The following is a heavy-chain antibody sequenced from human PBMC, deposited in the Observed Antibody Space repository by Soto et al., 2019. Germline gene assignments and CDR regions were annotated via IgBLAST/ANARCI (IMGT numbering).Heavy chain of an antibody. J-gene: IGHJ4*02. CDR2: IWYDGSNK. Sequence: QVQLVESGGGVVQPGRCLRLSCAASGFTFSSYGMHWVRQAPGKGLEWVAVIWYDGSNKYYADSVKGRFTISRDNSKNTLYLQMNSLRAEDTAVYYCARDYCSGGSCYSSGDYWGQGTLVTVSS. CDR3: ARDYCSGGSCYSSGDY. CDR1: GFTFSSYG. D-gene: IGHD2-15*01. V-gene: IGHV3-33*01.